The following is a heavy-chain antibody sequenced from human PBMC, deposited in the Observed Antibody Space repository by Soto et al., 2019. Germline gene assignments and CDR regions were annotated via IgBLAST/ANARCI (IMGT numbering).Heavy chain of an antibody. CDR1: GFSFGSYA. CDR3: ARWSYLDY. CDR2: ISGSDGKT. J-gene: IGHJ4*02. Sequence: GESLKISCAASGFSFGSYALSWVRQAPGKGLEWVSTISGSDGKTFYADSVKGRFSISRDTSQSTLYLQMNSLRADDTAMYYCARWSYLDYWGQGTRVTVSS. V-gene: IGHV3-23*01. D-gene: IGHD3-3*01.